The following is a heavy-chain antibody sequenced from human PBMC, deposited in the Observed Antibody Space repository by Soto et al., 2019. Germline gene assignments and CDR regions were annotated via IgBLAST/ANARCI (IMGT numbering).Heavy chain of an antibody. Sequence: SETLSLTCTVSGASISSSYWSWIRQSPERGLEWIAYVYHTGATNCNPSLKSRVTISLDTSKGQFSLNLTSLTTADTAVYFCARGGNRYSNVASGVGGFDYWGQGSLVTVSS. D-gene: IGHD5-12*01. CDR2: VYHTGAT. V-gene: IGHV4-59*01. CDR1: GASISSSY. CDR3: ARGGNRYSNVASGVGGFDY. J-gene: IGHJ4*02.